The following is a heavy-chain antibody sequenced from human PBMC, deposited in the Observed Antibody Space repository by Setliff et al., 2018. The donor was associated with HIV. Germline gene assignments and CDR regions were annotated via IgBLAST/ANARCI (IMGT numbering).Heavy chain of an antibody. V-gene: IGHV4-34*01. CDR2: INHSGST. J-gene: IGHJ6*03. CDR3: ARGATLLPGYSDRWEYFYMDV. CDR1: GGSFSEYY. Sequence: PSETLSLTCAVYGGSFSEYYWSWIRQSPGKGLEWIGEINHSGSTHYNPPLKSRVTISVDTSKNQFSLRLNSVTAADTAVYYCARGATLLPGYSDRWEYFYMDVWGKGT. D-gene: IGHD5-12*01.